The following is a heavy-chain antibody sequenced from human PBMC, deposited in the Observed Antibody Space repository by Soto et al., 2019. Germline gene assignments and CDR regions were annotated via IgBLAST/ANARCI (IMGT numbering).Heavy chain of an antibody. CDR1: GFTFSNYA. J-gene: IGHJ4*02. CDR3: ARGWADIVVVITGVDC. Sequence: QLQLVESGGGVVQPGRSLRLSCAASGFTFSNYAMHWVRQAPGKGLEWVAVISYDGTNNYYADSVKGRFTISRDNSKNTLSLQMNSLRTEDTAVYYCARGWADIVVVITGVDCWGQGTLVTVSS. D-gene: IGHD2-21*01. CDR2: ISYDGTNN. V-gene: IGHV3-30-3*01.